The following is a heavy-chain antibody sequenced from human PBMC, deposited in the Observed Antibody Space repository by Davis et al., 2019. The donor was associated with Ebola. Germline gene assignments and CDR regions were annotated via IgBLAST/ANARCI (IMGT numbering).Heavy chain of an antibody. V-gene: IGHV4-59*01. J-gene: IGHJ6*02. Sequence: MPSETLSLTCTVSGGSISSYYWSWIRQPPGKGLEWIGYIYYSGSTNYNPSLKSRVTISVDTSKNQFSLKLSSVTAADTAVYYCIQTFGGVRKSSTGDYGMDVWGQGTTVTVSS. CDR1: GGSISSYY. CDR2: IYYSGST. CDR3: IQTFGGVRKSSTGDYGMDV. D-gene: IGHD3-16*01.